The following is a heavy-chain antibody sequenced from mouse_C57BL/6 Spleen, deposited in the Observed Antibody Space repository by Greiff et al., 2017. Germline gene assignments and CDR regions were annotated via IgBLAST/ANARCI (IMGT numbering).Heavy chain of an antibody. D-gene: IGHD3-2*02. Sequence: QVQLQQPGAELVRPGTSVKLSCKASGYTFTSYWMHWVKQRPGKGLEWIGVIDPSDSYTNYNHKFKGKATLTVDTSSSTAYMQLSSLTSEDSAVYYCARSLDSAGYWGQGTTLTVSS. CDR2: IDPSDSYT. CDR1: GYTFTSYW. V-gene: IGHV1-59*01. J-gene: IGHJ2*01. CDR3: ARSLDSAGY.